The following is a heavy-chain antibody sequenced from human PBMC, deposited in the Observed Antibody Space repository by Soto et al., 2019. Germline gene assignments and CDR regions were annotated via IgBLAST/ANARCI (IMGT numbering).Heavy chain of an antibody. CDR1: GSTFTSYA. CDR3: ALNFGYSYGDQYYVDY. V-gene: IGHV1-3*01. D-gene: IGHD5-18*01. Sequence: ASVKVSCKASGSTFTSYAMHWVRQAPGQRLEWMGWINAGNGNTKYSQKFQGRVTITRDTSARTAYMALSSLRSEDTAVYYCALNFGYSYGDQYYVDYWGQGTLVTVSS. CDR2: INAGNGNT. J-gene: IGHJ4*02.